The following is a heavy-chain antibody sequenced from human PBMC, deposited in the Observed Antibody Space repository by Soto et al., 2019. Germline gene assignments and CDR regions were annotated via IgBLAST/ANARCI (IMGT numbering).Heavy chain of an antibody. CDR3: ARDRGGGIAVAGHYYYYGMDV. CDR2: ISYDGSNK. CDR1: GFTFSSYA. V-gene: IGHV3-30-3*01. J-gene: IGHJ6*02. Sequence: QVQLVESGGGVVQPGRSLRLSCAASGFTFSSYAMHWVRQAPGKGLEWVAVISYDGSNKYYADSVKGRFTISRDNSKNTLYLQMNSLRAEETALYYCARDRGGGIAVAGHYYYYGMDVWGQGTTVTVSS. D-gene: IGHD6-19*01.